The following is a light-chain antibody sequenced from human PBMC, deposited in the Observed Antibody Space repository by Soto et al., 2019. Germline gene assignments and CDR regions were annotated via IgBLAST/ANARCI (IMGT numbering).Light chain of an antibody. Sequence: QSVLTQPPSASGTPGQRVAISCSGTSSNIGANSVNWYQQLPGTAPKPLIFRTDERPAGVPDRFSASKSGSSASLAISGLQSEDEAVYFCATWDDRLNAMLFGGGTQLTVL. J-gene: IGLJ2*01. CDR3: ATWDDRLNAML. CDR1: SSNIGANS. V-gene: IGLV1-44*01. CDR2: RTD.